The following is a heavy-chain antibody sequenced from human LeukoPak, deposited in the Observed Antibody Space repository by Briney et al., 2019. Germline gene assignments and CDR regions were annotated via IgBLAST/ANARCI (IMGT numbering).Heavy chain of an antibody. CDR1: GFTFSSYS. V-gene: IGHV3-48*01. J-gene: IGHJ4*02. CDR3: ARDQDYGFTY. CDR2: ITASGTDI. D-gene: IGHD4-17*01. Sequence: GGSLRLSCAASGFTFSSYSMSWVRQAPGKGPGWISWITASGTDIIYADSVKGRFTISRDNAKNSLYLQMNSLRAEDTAVYYCARDQDYGFTYWGQGTLVTVSS.